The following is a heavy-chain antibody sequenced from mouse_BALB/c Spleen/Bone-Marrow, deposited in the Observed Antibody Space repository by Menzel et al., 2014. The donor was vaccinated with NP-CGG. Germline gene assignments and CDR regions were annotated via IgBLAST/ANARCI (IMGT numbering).Heavy chain of an antibody. V-gene: IGHV3-2*02. D-gene: IGHD2-1*01. CDR2: ISYSGST. CDR3: ARLGGNYYYYAMDY. Sequence: DVQLVESGPGLVKPSQSLSLTCTVTGYSITSDYAWNWIRQFPGNKLEWMGYISYSGSTSYNPSLKSRISITRDTSKNQFFLQLNSVTTEDTATYYCARLGGNYYYYAMDYWGQGTSVTVSS. CDR1: GYSITSDYA. J-gene: IGHJ4*01.